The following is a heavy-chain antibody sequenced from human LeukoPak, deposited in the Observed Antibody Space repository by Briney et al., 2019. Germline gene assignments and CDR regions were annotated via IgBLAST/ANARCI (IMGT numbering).Heavy chain of an antibody. Sequence: SETLSLTCTVSGGSISNYYWSWIRQPPGKGLEWIEYIYYSGTTNYNPSLKSRVTISVDTSKNQFSLKLNSVTAADTAVYYCARGVYIAAAQYGYWGQGTLVTVSP. J-gene: IGHJ4*02. V-gene: IGHV4-59*01. CDR1: GGSISNYY. D-gene: IGHD6-13*01. CDR3: ARGVYIAAAQYGY. CDR2: IYYSGTT.